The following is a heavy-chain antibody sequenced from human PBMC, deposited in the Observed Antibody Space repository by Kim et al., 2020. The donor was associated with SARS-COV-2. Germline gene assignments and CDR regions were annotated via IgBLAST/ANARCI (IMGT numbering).Heavy chain of an antibody. D-gene: IGHD2-2*01. V-gene: IGHV3-30*07. J-gene: IGHJ6*02. Sequence: SVKGRFTIARDNSKNTLYRQMDSRRAEDTAVYYCARDRGVVADYYYGMEVWGQGTTVTVSS. CDR3: ARDRGVVADYYYGMEV.